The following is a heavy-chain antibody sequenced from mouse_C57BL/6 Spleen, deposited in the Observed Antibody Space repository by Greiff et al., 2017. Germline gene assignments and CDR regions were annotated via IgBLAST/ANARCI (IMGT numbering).Heavy chain of an antibody. D-gene: IGHD1-1*01. CDR3: ARLGSGFYAMDY. J-gene: IGHJ4*01. Sequence: VQLQQSGADLVKPGASVKISCKASGYAFSSYWMNWVKQRPGKGLEWIGQIYPGDGDTNYDGKFKGKATLTADKSSSTAYMQLSSLTSEDSAVYFYARLGSGFYAMDYWGKGPSVTV. V-gene: IGHV1-80*01. CDR2: IYPGDGDT. CDR1: GYAFSSYW.